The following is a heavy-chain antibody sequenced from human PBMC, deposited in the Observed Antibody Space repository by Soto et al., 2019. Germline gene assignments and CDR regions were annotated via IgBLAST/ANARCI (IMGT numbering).Heavy chain of an antibody. J-gene: IGHJ3*02. CDR3: ARGTGIFTMQPGLSFDI. D-gene: IGHD3-9*01. V-gene: IGHV3-30-3*01. CDR2: ISYDGSNK. Sequence: QVQLVESGGGVVQPGRSLRLSCAASGFTFTNYAMHWVRQAPGKGLEWVADISYDGSNKYYVDSVKGRFTISRDNSKNTVYLQMNSLIPEDTAVYYCARGTGIFTMQPGLSFDIWGQGTLVTVSA. CDR1: GFTFTNYA.